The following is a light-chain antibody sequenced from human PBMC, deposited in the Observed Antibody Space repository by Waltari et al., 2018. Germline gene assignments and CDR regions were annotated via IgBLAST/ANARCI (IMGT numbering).Light chain of an antibody. V-gene: IGLV2-23*02. CDR3: CSYAGSPTFVI. J-gene: IGLJ2*01. Sequence: QSALTQPASVSGSPGQSITLSCTGTSRYVGSHTLVSCYQHRPGKAPRLMIYEVNKRPSGVSNRFSGSKSGNTASLTISGLQAEDEADYYCCSYAGSPTFVIFGGGSKLTVL. CDR2: EVN. CDR1: SRYVGSHTL.